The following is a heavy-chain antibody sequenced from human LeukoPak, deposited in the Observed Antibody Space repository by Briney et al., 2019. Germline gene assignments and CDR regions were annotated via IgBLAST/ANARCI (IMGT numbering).Heavy chain of an antibody. D-gene: IGHD4-17*01. CDR1: GFTFSNYN. V-gene: IGHV3-48*02. CDR3: AKSNDYGDYIFDY. CDR2: ISDSGSAT. J-gene: IGHJ4*02. Sequence: GGSLRLSCAASGFTFSNYNMNWVRQAPGKGLEWVSYISDSGSATYYADSVKGRFTISRDNAKNSLSLQMNSLRDEDTGVYYCAKSNDYGDYIFDYWGQGTLVTVSS.